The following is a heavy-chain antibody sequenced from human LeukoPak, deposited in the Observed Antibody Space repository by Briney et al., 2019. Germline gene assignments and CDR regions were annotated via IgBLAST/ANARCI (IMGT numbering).Heavy chain of an antibody. CDR1: EFTFSSYA. Sequence: GGSLRLSCAASEFTFSSYAMNWVRQAPGKGLEWVSAMSGSGGSTYYADSVKGRFTISRDNSKNTLYLQMNSLRAEDTAVYYCAKGVSGWSYDAFDIWGQGTMVTVSS. V-gene: IGHV3-23*01. J-gene: IGHJ3*02. D-gene: IGHD6-19*01. CDR2: MSGSGGST. CDR3: AKGVSGWSYDAFDI.